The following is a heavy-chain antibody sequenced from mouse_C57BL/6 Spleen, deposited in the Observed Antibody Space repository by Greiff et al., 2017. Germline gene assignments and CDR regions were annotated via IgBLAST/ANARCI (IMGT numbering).Heavy chain of an antibody. CDR3: ARESRYCGSSYGGYFDY. CDR1: GYTFTSYW. CDR2: IYPGSGST. D-gene: IGHD1-1*01. Sequence: QVQLQQPGAELVKPGASVKMSCKASGYTFTSYWITWVKQRPGQGLEWIGDIYPGSGSTNYNEKFKSKATLTVDTSSSTAYMQPSSLTSEDSAVYYCARESRYCGSSYGGYFDYWGQGTTLTVSS. V-gene: IGHV1-55*01. J-gene: IGHJ2*01.